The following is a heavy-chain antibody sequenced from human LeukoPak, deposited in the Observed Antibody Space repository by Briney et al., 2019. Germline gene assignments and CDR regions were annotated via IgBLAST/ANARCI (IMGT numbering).Heavy chain of an antibody. J-gene: IGHJ4*02. CDR2: IYYSGST. CDR3: ARDPSGYGDRLDY. D-gene: IGHD4-17*01. CDR1: GGSISSSSYY. Sequence: SETLSLTCTVSGGSISSSSYYWGWIRQPPGKGLEWIGSIYYSGSTYYNPSLKSRVTISVDTSKNQFSLKLSSVTAADTAVYYCARDPSGYGDRLDYWGQGTLVTVSS. V-gene: IGHV4-39*02.